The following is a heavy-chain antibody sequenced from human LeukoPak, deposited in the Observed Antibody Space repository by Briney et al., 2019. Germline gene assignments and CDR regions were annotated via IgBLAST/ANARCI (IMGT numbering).Heavy chain of an antibody. J-gene: IGHJ6*02. Sequence: KASETLSLTCAVYGGSFSGYYWSWIRQPPGKGLEWIGEINHSGSTNYNPSLKSRVTISVDTSKNQFSLKLSSVTAADTAVYYCARVVYYDFWSGYGPNPYYYYGMDVWGQGTTVTVSS. CDR2: INHSGST. V-gene: IGHV4-34*01. CDR1: GGSFSGYY. CDR3: ARVVYYDFWSGYGPNPYYYYGMDV. D-gene: IGHD3-3*01.